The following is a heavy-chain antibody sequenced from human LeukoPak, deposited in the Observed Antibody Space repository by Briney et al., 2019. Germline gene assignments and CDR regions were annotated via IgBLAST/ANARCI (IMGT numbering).Heavy chain of an antibody. Sequence: SETLSLTCTVSGVSISSYYWSWIRQPPGKGLEWIGYIYYSGSTNYNPSLKSRVTILVDTSKNQFSLKLSSVTAADTAVYYCARVVAAARWTPFDYWGQGTLVTVSS. CDR2: IYYSGST. CDR3: ARVVAAARWTPFDY. J-gene: IGHJ4*02. D-gene: IGHD6-13*01. V-gene: IGHV4-59*01. CDR1: GVSISSYY.